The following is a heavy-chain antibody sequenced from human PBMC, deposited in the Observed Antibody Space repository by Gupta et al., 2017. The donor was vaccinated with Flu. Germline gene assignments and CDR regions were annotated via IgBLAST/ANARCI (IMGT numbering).Heavy chain of an antibody. Sequence: NWVRQAPGKGLEWLSHISSSGRTTYYADSVKGRFTISRDNAKNSVYLQMNSLRAEDTAVYYCAGVEFFYMVVWGKGTTVTVSS. V-gene: IGHV3-48*03. J-gene: IGHJ6*03. CDR3: AGVEFFYMVV. CDR2: ISSSGRTT.